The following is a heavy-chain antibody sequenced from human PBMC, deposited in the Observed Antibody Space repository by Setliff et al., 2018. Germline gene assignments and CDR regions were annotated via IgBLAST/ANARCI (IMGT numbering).Heavy chain of an antibody. J-gene: IGHJ4*02. CDR3: ATTYDYVWGSFRYGGHY. V-gene: IGHV1-18*01. D-gene: IGHD3-16*02. Sequence: ASVKVSCKTSGYTFINYGLSWMRQAPGQGLEWMGWISGYNGNTDYAQNLQGRVTMTIDTSTSTAYMELRSLRSDDTAVYYCATTYDYVWGSFRYGGHYWGQGTLVTVSS. CDR2: ISGYNGNT. CDR1: GYTFINYG.